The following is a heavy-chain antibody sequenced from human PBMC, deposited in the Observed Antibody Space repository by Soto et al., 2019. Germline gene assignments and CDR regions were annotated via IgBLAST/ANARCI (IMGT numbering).Heavy chain of an antibody. D-gene: IGHD3-3*01. Sequence: GYSLQVSCKASGGTFSSYAISWVRQAPGQGLEWMGGIIPIFGTANYAQKFQGRVTITADESTSTAYMELSSLRSEDTAVYYCATGVIWIGYFTVDYWGQGTRGTVSA. CDR2: IIPIFGTA. CDR1: GGTFSSYA. J-gene: IGHJ4*02. V-gene: IGHV1-69*13. CDR3: ATGVIWIGYFTVDY.